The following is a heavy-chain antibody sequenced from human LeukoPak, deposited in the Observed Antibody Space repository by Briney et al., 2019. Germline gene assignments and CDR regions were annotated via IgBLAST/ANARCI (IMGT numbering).Heavy chain of an antibody. V-gene: IGHV3-23*01. D-gene: IGHD3-22*01. CDR1: GFTFSSYA. CDR3: AAYYYYDSSGYPFDY. J-gene: IGHJ4*02. Sequence: PGGSLRLSCAASGFTFSSYAMSWVRQAPGTGLEWVSAISGSGGSTYYADSVKGRFTISRDNSKNTLYLQMNSLRAEDTAVYYCAAYYYYDSSGYPFDYWGQGTLVTVSS. CDR2: ISGSGGST.